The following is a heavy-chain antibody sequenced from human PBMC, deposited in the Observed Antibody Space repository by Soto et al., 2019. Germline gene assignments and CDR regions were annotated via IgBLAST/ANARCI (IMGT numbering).Heavy chain of an antibody. V-gene: IGHV3-74*03. D-gene: IGHD3-16*01. CDR1: GFTFGMYW. CDR3: AREVVRGSGSSYLDY. Sequence: EVQLVESGGGLVQPGGSLRLSCAASGFTFGMYWMHWVRQAPGKGMLWVSRINGDGTDTTYADSVKGRFTISRDNAKNTVYLQMNGLRAEDTAVYYCAREVVRGSGSSYLDYWGQETLVTVSS. CDR2: INGDGTDT. J-gene: IGHJ4*02.